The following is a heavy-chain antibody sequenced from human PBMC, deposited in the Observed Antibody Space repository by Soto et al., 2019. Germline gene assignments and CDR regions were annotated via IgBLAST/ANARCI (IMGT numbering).Heavy chain of an antibody. J-gene: IGHJ4*02. CDR2: INAGNGNT. CDR3: ARGGRVRGVIITPIDD. V-gene: IGHV1-3*01. Sequence: QVQLVQSGDEVKKPGASLKVSCKASGYTFTSYAMHWVRQAPGQRLEWMGWINAGNGNTKYSQKFQGRVTITRDTSASTAYMELSSLRSEDTAVYYCARGGRVRGVIITPIDDWGQGTLVTVSS. CDR1: GYTFTSYA. D-gene: IGHD3-10*01.